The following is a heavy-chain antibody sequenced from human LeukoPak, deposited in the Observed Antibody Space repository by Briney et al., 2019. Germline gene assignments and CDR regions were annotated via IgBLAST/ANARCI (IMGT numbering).Heavy chain of an antibody. Sequence: SETLSLTCTVSGGSISSYYWSWIRQPPGKGLEWIGYIYYSGGTNYNPSLKSRVTISVDTSKNQFSLKLSSVTAADTAVYYCARVAVSGYSSSWYDYWGQGTLVTVSS. CDR2: IYYSGGT. CDR3: ARVAVSGYSSSWYDY. CDR1: GGSISSYY. J-gene: IGHJ4*02. D-gene: IGHD6-13*01. V-gene: IGHV4-59*01.